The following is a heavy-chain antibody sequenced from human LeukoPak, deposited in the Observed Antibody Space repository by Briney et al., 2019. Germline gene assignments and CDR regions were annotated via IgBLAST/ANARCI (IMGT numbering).Heavy chain of an antibody. CDR3: ARGYAAPHDY. J-gene: IGHJ4*02. D-gene: IGHD3-16*01. V-gene: IGHV4-34*01. CDR2: INHRGSP. Sequence: PSETLSLTCTVSGGSISGYYWSLIRRPPGKGLEWIGEINHRGSPNYNPSLKSRVTMSIDTSKNHFFLNLSSVTAADTAVYYCARGYAAPHDYWGQGILVTVSS. CDR1: GGSISGYY.